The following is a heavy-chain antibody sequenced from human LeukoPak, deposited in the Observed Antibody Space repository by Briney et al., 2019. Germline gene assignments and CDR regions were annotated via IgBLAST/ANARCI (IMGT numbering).Heavy chain of an antibody. CDR2: INSDGGRT. J-gene: IGHJ4*02. CDR1: GFTFGGYW. Sequence: GGSLRLSCAASGFTFGGYWMQWVRQAPGKGLVWVSRINSDGGRTIYADSVKGRFTVSRDNAKNTLYLQMNSLRAEDTAVYYCARVGAIVERLPHFDYWGQGTLVTVSS. CDR3: ARVGAIVERLPHFDY. V-gene: IGHV3-74*01. D-gene: IGHD1-1*01.